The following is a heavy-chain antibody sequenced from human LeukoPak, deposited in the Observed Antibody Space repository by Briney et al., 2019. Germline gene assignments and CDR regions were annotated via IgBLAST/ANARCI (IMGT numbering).Heavy chain of an antibody. CDR1: GGSISSSSYY. J-gene: IGHJ4*02. V-gene: IGHV4-39*07. D-gene: IGHD6-13*01. CDR2: IYHSGST. CDR3: ARVHGIAAATADY. Sequence: SETLSLTCTVSGGSISSSSYYWGWIRQPPGKGLEWIGSIYHSGSTYYNPSLKSRVTISVDTSKNQFSLKLSSVTAADTAAYYCARVHGIAAATADYWGQGTLVTVSS.